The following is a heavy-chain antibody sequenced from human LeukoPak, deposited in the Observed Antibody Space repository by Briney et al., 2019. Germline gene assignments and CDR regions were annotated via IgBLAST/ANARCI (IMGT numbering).Heavy chain of an antibody. CDR3: ARGDFNDLRYGC. J-gene: IGHJ4*02. D-gene: IGHD2-21*02. CDR2: IKEDGSVK. Sequence: PGGSLRLSCAASGFSFTSYWMSWVRQAPGKGLEWVANIKEDGSVKFYVDSVRGRFTISRDNTKNSLYLQMNGPRAEDTAMYYCARGDFNDLRYGCWGQGSLVTVSS. V-gene: IGHV3-7*03. CDR1: GFSFTSYW.